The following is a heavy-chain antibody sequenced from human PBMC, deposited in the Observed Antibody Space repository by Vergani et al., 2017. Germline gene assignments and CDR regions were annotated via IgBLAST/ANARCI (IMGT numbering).Heavy chain of an antibody. CDR1: GYTFTGYY. CDR2: ISPNSGGT. D-gene: IGHD2-2*01. Sequence: QVQLVQSVTEVEKPGASVKVSCKASGYTFTGYYIHWVRQAPGQALEWMGWISPNSGGTNYAQKFQGRVTMTRDTSISTAYMELSRLRSDDTAVYYCASTGGYCSSTSCYDGYYYYYGMDVWGQGTTVTVSS. J-gene: IGHJ6*02. CDR3: ASTGGYCSSTSCYDGYYYYYGMDV. V-gene: IGHV1-2*02.